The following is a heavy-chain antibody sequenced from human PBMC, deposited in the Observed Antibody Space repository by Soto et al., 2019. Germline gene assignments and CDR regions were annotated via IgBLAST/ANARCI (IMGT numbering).Heavy chain of an antibody. D-gene: IGHD6-19*01. CDR2: IYYSGST. CDR1: GGSVSSGSYY. CDR3: ARGTRIAVARRGGWFDP. J-gene: IGHJ5*02. Sequence: SETLSLTCTVSGGSVSSGSYYWSWIRQPPGKGLEWIGYIYYSGSTNSNPSLKSRVTISVDTSKNQFSLKLSSVTAADTAVYYCARGTRIAVARRGGWFDPRGQGTLVTVSS. V-gene: IGHV4-61*01.